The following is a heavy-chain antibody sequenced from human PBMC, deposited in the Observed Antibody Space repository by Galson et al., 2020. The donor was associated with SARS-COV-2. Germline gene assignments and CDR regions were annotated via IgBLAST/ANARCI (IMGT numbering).Heavy chain of an antibody. D-gene: IGHD4-17*01. CDR2: INSDGSST. CDR1: GFTISGYW. Sequence: SLKISCAASGFTISGYWMHWVRQAPGKGLVWVSHINSDGSSTSYADSVKGRFTISRDNAKNTLYLQMNSLRAEDTAVYYCARLGKNGGPLYYYYGMDVWGQGTTVTVSS. V-gene: IGHV3-74*01. CDR3: ARLGKNGGPLYYYYGMDV. J-gene: IGHJ6*02.